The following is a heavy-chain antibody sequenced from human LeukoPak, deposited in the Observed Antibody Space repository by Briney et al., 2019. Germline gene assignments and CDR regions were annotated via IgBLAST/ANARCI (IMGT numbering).Heavy chain of an antibody. CDR3: ARGPNYDFWSGFDFDP. D-gene: IGHD3-3*01. CDR2: INHSGST. V-gene: IGHV4-39*07. J-gene: IGHJ5*02. CDR1: GGSISSSSYY. Sequence: SETLSLTCTVSGGSISSSSYYWSWIRQPPGKGLEWIGEINHSGSTNYNPSLKSRVTISVDTSKNQFSLKLSSVTAADTAVYYCARGPNYDFWSGFDFDPWGQGTLVTVSS.